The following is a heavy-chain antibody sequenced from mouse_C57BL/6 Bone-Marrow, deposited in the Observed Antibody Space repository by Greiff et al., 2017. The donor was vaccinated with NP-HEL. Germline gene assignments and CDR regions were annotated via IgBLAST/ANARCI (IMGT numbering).Heavy chain of an antibody. CDR1: GYTFTSYW. J-gene: IGHJ3*01. CDR3: EGGSGELDY. CDR2: IYPRSGNT. Sequence: VQLVESGAELARPGASVKLSCKASGYTFTSYWISWVKQRTGQGLEWIGEIYPRSGNTYYNEKFKGKATLTADKSSSTAYMQLRSLTSEDSAVYFYEGGSGELDYWGQGTLVTVSA. D-gene: IGHD3-2*02. V-gene: IGHV1-81*01.